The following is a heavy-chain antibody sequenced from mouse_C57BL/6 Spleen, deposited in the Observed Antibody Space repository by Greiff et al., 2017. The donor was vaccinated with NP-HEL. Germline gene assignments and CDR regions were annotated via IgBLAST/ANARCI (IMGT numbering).Heavy chain of an antibody. Sequence: QVQLQQPGAELVMPGASVKLSCKASGYTFTSYWMHWVKQRPGQGLEWIGEIDPSDSYTNYNQKFKGKSTLTVDKSSSTAYMQLSSLTSEDAAVYYCARWIPISDYAMDDWGQGTSVTVSS. CDR2: IDPSDSYT. V-gene: IGHV1-69*01. CDR3: ARWIPISDYAMDD. D-gene: IGHD3-1*01. CDR1: GYTFTSYW. J-gene: IGHJ4*01.